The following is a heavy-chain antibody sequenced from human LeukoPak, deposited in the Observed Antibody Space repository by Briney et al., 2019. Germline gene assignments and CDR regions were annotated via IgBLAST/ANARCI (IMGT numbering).Heavy chain of an antibody. CDR3: ARETPNPYCGGDCPSDY. CDR2: IKEDGSEK. Sequence: GGSLRLSCAASGFTFSSYWMSWVRQAPGKGLEWVANIKEDGSEKYYVDSVKGRFPISRDNSKNTLYLQMNSLRAEDTAVYYCARETPNPYCGGDCPSDYWGQGTLVTVSS. D-gene: IGHD2-21*02. J-gene: IGHJ4*02. CDR1: GFTFSSYW. V-gene: IGHV3-7*01.